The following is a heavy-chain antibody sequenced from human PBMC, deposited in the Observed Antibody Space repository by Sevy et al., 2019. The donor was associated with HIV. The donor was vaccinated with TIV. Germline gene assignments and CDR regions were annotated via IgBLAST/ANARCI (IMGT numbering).Heavy chain of an antibody. Sequence: GESLKISCAASGFTFSKYSMSWLRQPPGKGLEWVSTLSFGCGEINYADSVKGRFTISRDNSKSSVYLQMNNLRPEDTAVYYCAREGCTKPHDYWGQGTLVTVSS. CDR2: LSFGCGEI. CDR1: GFTFSKYS. V-gene: IGHV3-23*01. CDR3: AREGCTKPHDY. D-gene: IGHD2-8*01. J-gene: IGHJ4*02.